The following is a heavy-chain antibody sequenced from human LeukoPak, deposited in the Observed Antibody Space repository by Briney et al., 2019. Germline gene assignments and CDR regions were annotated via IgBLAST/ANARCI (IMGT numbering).Heavy chain of an antibody. CDR2: ISGRGVTA. V-gene: IGHV3-23*01. CDR1: GFTFSTYA. J-gene: IGHJ4*02. CDR3: AGSSSWYFFDY. Sequence: GGSLRLSCAASGFTFSTYALCWVRQAPGKGLEWVSTISGRGVTAYYADSVKGRFTISRDNSKNTLYLQMNSLRAEDTALYYCAGSSSWYFFDYWGQGTLVTVSS. D-gene: IGHD6-13*01.